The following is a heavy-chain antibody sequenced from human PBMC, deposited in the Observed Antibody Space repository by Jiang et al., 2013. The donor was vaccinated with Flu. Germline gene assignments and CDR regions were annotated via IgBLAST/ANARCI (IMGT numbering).Heavy chain of an antibody. CDR2: IYYSGST. V-gene: IGHV4-39*01. CDR1: GGSISSSSYY. CDR3: ARHFADIVVVVAASIHRFDP. J-gene: IGHJ5*02. Sequence: YGSGLVKPSETLSLTCTVSGGSISSSSYYWGWIRQPPGKGLEWIGSIYYSGSTYYNPSLKSRVTISVDTSKNQFSLKLSSVTAADTAVYYCARHFADIVVVVAASIHRFDPVGPGNPG. D-gene: IGHD2-15*01.